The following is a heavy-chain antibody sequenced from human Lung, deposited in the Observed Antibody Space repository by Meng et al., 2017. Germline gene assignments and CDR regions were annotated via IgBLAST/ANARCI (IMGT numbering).Heavy chain of an antibody. V-gene: IGHV4-34*01. CDR2: INHSGSA. Sequence: QVHLQHVGAGLLKTSESLSLNCVVSGGSFSDYYWSCIRQPPGKGLEWIGEINHSGSATYNPSLESRATISVDTSQNNLSLKLSSVTAADSAVYYCARGPTTMAHDFDYWGQGTLVTVSS. CDR3: ARGPTTMAHDFDY. D-gene: IGHD4-11*01. CDR1: GGSFSDYY. J-gene: IGHJ4*02.